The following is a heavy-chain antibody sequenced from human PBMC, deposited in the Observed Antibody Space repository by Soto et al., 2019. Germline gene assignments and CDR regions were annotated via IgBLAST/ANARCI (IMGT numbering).Heavy chain of an antibody. CDR3: AHRRADCSGGTCYHWFDP. J-gene: IGHJ5*02. V-gene: IGHV2-5*02. CDR2: IYWDDDK. Sequence: QNTLREYGPTLVKPTQTITLTCTFSGFSLSTSEVGVGWIRQPPGKALEWLGFIYWDDDKHYSSSLKSRLTITKDTSNNQVVLTMIDMDPVDTATYYCAHRRADCSGGTCYHWFDPWCQGTLVTGSS. D-gene: IGHD2-15*01. CDR1: GFSLSTSEVG.